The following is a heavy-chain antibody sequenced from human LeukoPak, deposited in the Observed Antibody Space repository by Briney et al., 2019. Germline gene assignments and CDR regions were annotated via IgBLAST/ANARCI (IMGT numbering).Heavy chain of an antibody. J-gene: IGHJ4*02. CDR1: GYSVTELS. Sequence: ASVKVSCKVSGYSVTELSMHWVRQAPGLGLEWVGGFNREDAAPVYAQQFQGRVTMTEDTSTHTAYMELSSLRSEDTALYYCATLDSYYDNSGRPLLPDWGQGTLVTVSS. V-gene: IGHV1-24*01. CDR2: FNREDAAP. D-gene: IGHD3-22*01. CDR3: ATLDSYYDNSGRPLLPD.